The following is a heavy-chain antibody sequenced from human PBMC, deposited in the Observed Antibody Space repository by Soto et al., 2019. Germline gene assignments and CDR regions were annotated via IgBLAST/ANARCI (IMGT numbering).Heavy chain of an antibody. V-gene: IGHV1-18*01. D-gene: IGHD2-2*02. CDR3: ARLGYCSSTSCYSLHYYYGMDV. J-gene: IGHJ6*02. Sequence: QVQLVQSGAEVKKPGASVKVSCKASGYTFTSYGISWVRQAPGQGLEWMGWISAYNGNTNYAQKLQGRVTMTTDTSTSTAYMDLRSLRSDDTALYYCARLGYCSSTSCYSLHYYYGMDVWGQGTTVTVSS. CDR1: GYTFTSYG. CDR2: ISAYNGNT.